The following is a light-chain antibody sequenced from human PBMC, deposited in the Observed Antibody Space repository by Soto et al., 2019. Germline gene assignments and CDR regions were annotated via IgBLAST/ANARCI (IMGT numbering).Light chain of an antibody. CDR1: QDVGRW. CDR3: QQARSFPVT. V-gene: IGKV1D-12*01. Sequence: IQVTQSPSSLSSSVGDTVSITCLSSQDVGRWLSWYQQKPGKAPKILIFATSTLQSGVPSRFSGSGSGTDFTLTITSLQSEDFATYYCQQARSFPVTVGQGGRLAI. J-gene: IGKJ5*01. CDR2: ATS.